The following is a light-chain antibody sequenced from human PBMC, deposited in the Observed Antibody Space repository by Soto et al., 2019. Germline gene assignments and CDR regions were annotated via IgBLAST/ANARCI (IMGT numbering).Light chain of an antibody. V-gene: IGLV2-14*01. Sequence: QSALTQPASVSGSPGQSITISCTGTSSDVGGYNYVSWYQQHPGKAPKLMIYEVSNRPPGVSNRFSGSKSGNTASLTISGLQAEDEADYYCGSYTSSSTYVFGTGTKVTVL. CDR1: SSDVGGYNY. J-gene: IGLJ1*01. CDR3: GSYTSSSTYV. CDR2: EVS.